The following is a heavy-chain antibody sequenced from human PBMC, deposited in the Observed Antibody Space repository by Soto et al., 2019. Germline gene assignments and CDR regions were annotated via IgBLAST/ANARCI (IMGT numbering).Heavy chain of an antibody. CDR1: GFSLSTSGMC. D-gene: IGHD6-19*01. V-gene: IGHV2-70*11. J-gene: IGHJ6*02. CDR3: ALRGGEQWLGYYYYGMDV. CDR2: IDWDDDK. Sequence: GSGPTLVNPTQTLTLTCTFSGFSLSTSGMCVSWIRQPPGKALEWLARIDWDDDKYYSTSLKTRLTISKDTSKNQVVLTMTNMDPVDTATYYCALRGGEQWLGYYYYGMDVWGQGTTVTVSS.